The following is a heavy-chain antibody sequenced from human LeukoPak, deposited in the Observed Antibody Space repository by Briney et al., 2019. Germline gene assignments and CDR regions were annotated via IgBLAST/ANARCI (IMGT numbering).Heavy chain of an antibody. V-gene: IGHV1-3*01. Sequence: ASVKVSCTASGYTSTNFAIHWVRQAPGQRPEWMGWINVGSGITKYSQNFQGRVTITRDTSATTSYMELSSLRSEDAAVYYCASGGTFYDCWGQGTLVTVSS. CDR1: GYTSTNFA. CDR3: ASGGTFYDC. CDR2: INVGSGIT. D-gene: IGHD3-16*01. J-gene: IGHJ4*02.